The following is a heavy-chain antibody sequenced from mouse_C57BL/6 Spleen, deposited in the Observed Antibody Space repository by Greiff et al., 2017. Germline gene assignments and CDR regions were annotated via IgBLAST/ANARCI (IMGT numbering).Heavy chain of an antibody. CDR2: ISGGGGNT. CDR3: ARPENTTGEYFDC. D-gene: IGHD2-12*01. V-gene: IGHV5-9*04. J-gene: IGHJ2*01. Sequence: EVQVLQPGGGLVKPGASLKLSCEASGFTFSSYTMSWVRQTPEKRLEWVATISGGGGNTYYPDSVKGRFTISRDKAKITVDLQMSRLRSEDTALYYCARPENTTGEYFDCWGQSTTPTVSS. CDR1: GFTFSSYT.